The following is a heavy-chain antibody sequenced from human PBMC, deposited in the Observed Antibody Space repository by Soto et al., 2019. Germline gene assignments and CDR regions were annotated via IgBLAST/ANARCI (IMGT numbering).Heavy chain of an antibody. J-gene: IGHJ6*02. CDR1: GFTFSHAW. CDR2: IKSRGDGGTT. CDR3: TTVKR. V-gene: IGHV3-15*01. Sequence: PGGSLRLSCAASGFTFSHAWMSWVRQAPGKGLEWVGRIKSRGDGGTTDYVAPVKGRFTISRDDSKNTLYLQMNSLKTEDTAVYYCTTVKRRDQGTTVTVSS.